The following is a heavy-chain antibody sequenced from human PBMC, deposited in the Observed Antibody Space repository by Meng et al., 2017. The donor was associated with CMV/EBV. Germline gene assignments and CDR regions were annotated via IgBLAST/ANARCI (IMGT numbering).Heavy chain of an antibody. CDR3: AKEVVRGENWFDP. J-gene: IGHJ5*02. Sequence: SGPTLVKPTQTPTLTCTFSGFSLSTSGMRVSWIRQPPGKALEWLARIDWDDDKFYSTSLKTRLTISKDTSKNQVVLTMTNMDPVDTATYYCAKEVVRGENWFDPWGQGTLVTVSS. D-gene: IGHD3-10*01. CDR2: IDWDDDK. V-gene: IGHV2-70D*14. CDR1: GFSLSTSGMR.